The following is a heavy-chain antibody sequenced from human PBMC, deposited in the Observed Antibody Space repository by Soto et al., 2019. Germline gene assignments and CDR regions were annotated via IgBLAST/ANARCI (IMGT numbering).Heavy chain of an antibody. CDR3: ARDTSICSGGSCYSGYDY. D-gene: IGHD2-15*01. J-gene: IGHJ4*02. Sequence: QVQLVQSGAEVKKPGASVKVSCKASGYTFTGYYMHWVRQAPGQGLEWMGWINPNSGGTNYAQKFQGWVTMTRDTSISTAYMELSRLRSDDTAVYYCARDTSICSGGSCYSGYDYWGQGTLVTVS. CDR2: INPNSGGT. V-gene: IGHV1-2*04. CDR1: GYTFTGYY.